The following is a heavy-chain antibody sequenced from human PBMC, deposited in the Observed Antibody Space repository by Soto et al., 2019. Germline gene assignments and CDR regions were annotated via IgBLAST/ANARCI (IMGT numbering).Heavy chain of an antibody. V-gene: IGHV3-7*05. CDR1: GVTFSSNY. D-gene: IGHD6-6*01. CDR2: IKEDGTER. CDR3: AKGAGFVLDV. J-gene: IGHJ2*01. Sequence: EVQLVESGGGLVQPGESLRLSCVVSGVTFSSNYMHWVRQAPGKGLEWVAVIKEDGTERHYVGSVKGRFSISTDNAKNSLYLQMNSLRVDDSAVYYCAKGAGFVLDVWGRGTQVTVSS.